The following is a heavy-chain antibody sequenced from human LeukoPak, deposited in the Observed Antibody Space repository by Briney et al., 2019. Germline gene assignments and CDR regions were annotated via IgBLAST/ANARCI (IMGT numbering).Heavy chain of an antibody. CDR3: ARGGGYCSSTSCYYFDS. CDR2: ISRTGNDI. CDR1: GFTFRSYS. D-gene: IGHD2-2*01. V-gene: IGHV3-21*01. Sequence: GGSLRLSCEAPGFTFRSYSMNWVRQAPRKGLEWVSSISRTGNDIYYADSVKGRYTLSRDKAKKSLYLQMNSLRAEDTPVYYCARGGGYCSSTSCYYFDSWGQGTLGTVSS. J-gene: IGHJ4*02.